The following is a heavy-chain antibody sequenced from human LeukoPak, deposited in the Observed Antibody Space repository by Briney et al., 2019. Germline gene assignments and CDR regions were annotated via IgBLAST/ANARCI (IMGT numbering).Heavy chain of an antibody. D-gene: IGHD6-19*01. CDR2: INSDGSST. V-gene: IGHV3-74*01. CDR3: ARVIAVAGNYYFDY. CDR1: GFTFSSYW. J-gene: IGHJ4*02. Sequence: SGGSLRLSCAASGFTFSSYWMHWLRQAPGKGLVWVSRINSDGSSTSYADSVKGRFTISRDNAKNTLYLQMNSLRAEDTAVYYCARVIAVAGNYYFDYWGQGTLVTVSS.